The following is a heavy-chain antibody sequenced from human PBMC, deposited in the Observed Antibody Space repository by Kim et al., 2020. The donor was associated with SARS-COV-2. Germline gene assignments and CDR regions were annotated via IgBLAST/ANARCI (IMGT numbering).Heavy chain of an antibody. CDR3: ATGVAVAGTQREYYYYYGMDV. J-gene: IGHJ6*02. V-gene: IGHV1-24*01. CDR2: FDPEDGET. CDR1: GYTLTELS. D-gene: IGHD6-19*01. Sequence: ASVKVSCKVSGYTLTELSIHWVRQAPGKGLEWMGGFDPEDGETIYAQKFQGRVTMTEDTSTDTAYMELSSLRSEDTAVYYCATGVAVAGTQREYYYYYGMDVWGQGTTVTVSS.